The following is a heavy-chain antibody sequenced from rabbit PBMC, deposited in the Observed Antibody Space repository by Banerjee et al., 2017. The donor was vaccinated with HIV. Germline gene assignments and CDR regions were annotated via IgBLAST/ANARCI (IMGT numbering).Heavy chain of an antibody. CDR1: GIDFSSYG. Sequence: QQQLEESGGGLVKPGGTLTLTCKASGIDFSSYGISWVRQVLGKGLEWIAFIYPDYGGTYYASWAKGRFTISKTSSTTVTLQMTSLTAADTATYFCARDYADYVGYAFDPWGQGTLVTVS. CDR3: ARDYADYVGYAFDP. CDR2: IYPDYGGT. D-gene: IGHD2-1*01. J-gene: IGHJ2*01. V-gene: IGHV1S45*01.